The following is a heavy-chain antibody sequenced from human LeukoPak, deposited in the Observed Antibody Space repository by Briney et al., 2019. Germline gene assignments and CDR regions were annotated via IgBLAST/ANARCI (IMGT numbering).Heavy chain of an antibody. D-gene: IGHD4-17*01. CDR2: ISTSGNT. CDR3: ARGLPSYGDYVDYYFYMDV. Sequence: SETLSLTCTVSGDSISGFYWSWLRQPAGKGLQWIGRISTSGNTNYNPSLKSRVTMSVDMSTNEFSLTVRSVTAADTGLYYCARGLPSYGDYVDYYFYMDVWGKGTTVTVSS. V-gene: IGHV4-4*07. J-gene: IGHJ6*03. CDR1: GDSISGFY.